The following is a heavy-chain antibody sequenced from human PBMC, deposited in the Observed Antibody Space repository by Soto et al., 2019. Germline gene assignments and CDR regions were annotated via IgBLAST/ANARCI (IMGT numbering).Heavy chain of an antibody. J-gene: IGHJ5*02. V-gene: IGHV3-21*01. CDR2: ISSSSSYI. D-gene: IGHD1-1*01. CDR3: ARDLLKLERLVHGWFDP. Sequence: PGGSMRLSCAASVFPFSSYSMNWVRPAPGKGLEWVSSISSSSSYIYYADSVKGRFTISRDNAKNSLYLQMNSLRAEDTAVYYCARDLLKLERLVHGWFDPWGQGTLVTVSS. CDR1: VFPFSSYS.